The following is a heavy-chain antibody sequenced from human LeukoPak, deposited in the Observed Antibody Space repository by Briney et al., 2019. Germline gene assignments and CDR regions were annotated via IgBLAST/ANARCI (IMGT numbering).Heavy chain of an antibody. V-gene: IGHV3-21*01. CDR2: ISSSSSYI. CDR1: GFTFSSYS. Sequence: GGSLRLSCAASGFTFSSYSMNWVRQAPGKGLEWVSSISSSSSYIYYADSVKGRFTISRDNAKNSLYLQMNSLRGEDTAVYYCAGYYGSGSDDAFDIWGQGTMVTVSS. J-gene: IGHJ3*02. D-gene: IGHD3-10*01. CDR3: AGYYGSGSDDAFDI.